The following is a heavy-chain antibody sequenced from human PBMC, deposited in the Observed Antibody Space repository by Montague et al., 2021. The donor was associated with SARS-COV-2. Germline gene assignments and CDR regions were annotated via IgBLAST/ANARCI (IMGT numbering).Heavy chain of an antibody. Sequence: SETLSLTCAVYGGSFSGCCCSWSRQRQGEGQEWNGEISHSGSANYNPSLKSRSTISVDTSKNQFSLKLSSVTAADTAVYYCARGGTVNTFSYYYYGMDVWGQGTTVTVSS. CDR1: GGSFSGCC. V-gene: IGHV4-34*01. CDR2: ISHSGSA. J-gene: IGHJ6*02. D-gene: IGHD3-16*01. CDR3: ARGGTVNTFSYYYYGMDV.